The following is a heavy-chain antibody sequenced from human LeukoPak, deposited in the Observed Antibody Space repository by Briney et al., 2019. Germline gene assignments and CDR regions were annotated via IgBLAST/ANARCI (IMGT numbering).Heavy chain of an antibody. D-gene: IGHD1-26*01. Sequence: GGSLRLSCAASGFTFSTYAMNWFRQAPGKGLEWVSAISADGGYTYYADSVKGRFTMSRNNSRNTLFLQMTTLRADDTAVYYCAKAGMGQYGPGAPTWGQGTLVTVSS. V-gene: IGHV3-23*01. J-gene: IGHJ4*02. CDR1: GFTFSTYA. CDR2: ISADGGYT. CDR3: AKAGMGQYGPGAPT.